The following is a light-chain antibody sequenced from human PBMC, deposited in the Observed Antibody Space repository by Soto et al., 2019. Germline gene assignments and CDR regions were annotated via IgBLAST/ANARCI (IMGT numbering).Light chain of an antibody. J-gene: IGKJ1*01. CDR1: QSVSSNY. CDR2: DAS. V-gene: IGKV3-20*01. CDR3: QQYGSSLWT. Sequence: EIVSPQSPATLSLSPGESATLSCRASQSVSSNYLAWYQQKPGQAPRLLIYDASSRATGIPDRFSGSGSGTDFTLTISRLEPEEFAVYYCQQYGSSLWTVGQGTKVDIK.